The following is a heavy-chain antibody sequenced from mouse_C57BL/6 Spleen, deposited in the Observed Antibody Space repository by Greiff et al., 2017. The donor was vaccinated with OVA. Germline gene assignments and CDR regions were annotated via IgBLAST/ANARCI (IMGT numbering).Heavy chain of an antibody. V-gene: IGHV5-9-1*02. CDR3: TRDGIYYGYDEFAY. Sequence: EVQLQESGEGLVKPGGSLKLSCAASGFTFSSYAMSWVRQTPEKRLEWVAYISSGGDYIYYADTVKGRFTISRDNARNTLYLQMSSLKSEDTAMYYCTRDGIYYGYDEFAYWGQGTLVTVSA. CDR1: GFTFSSYA. CDR2: ISSGGDYI. D-gene: IGHD2-2*01. J-gene: IGHJ3*01.